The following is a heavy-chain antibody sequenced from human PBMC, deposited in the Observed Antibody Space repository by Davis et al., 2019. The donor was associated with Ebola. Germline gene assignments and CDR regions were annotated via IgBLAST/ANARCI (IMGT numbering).Heavy chain of an antibody. J-gene: IGHJ4*02. CDR2: IDQDGSGT. CDR1: GFPFSSYW. V-gene: IGHV3-7*03. Sequence: GESLKISCVVSGFPFSSYWMSWFRQTPGKGLECVANIDQDGSGTYYVDFLKGRFSISRDNAKNSLFPQMNSLKDDDTAVYYCARADWGSPDYWGLGTLVTVSS. D-gene: IGHD7-27*01. CDR3: ARADWGSPDY.